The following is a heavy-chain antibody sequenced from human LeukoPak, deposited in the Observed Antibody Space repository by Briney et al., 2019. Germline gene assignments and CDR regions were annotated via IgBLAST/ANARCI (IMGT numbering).Heavy chain of an antibody. Sequence: SETLSLTCTVSGGSISSYYWSWIRQPPGKGLEWIGYIYYSGSTYYNPSLKSRVTISVDTSKNQFSLKLSSVTAADTAVYYCARVRFLEWFHDYWGQGTLVTVSS. CDR2: IYYSGST. CDR1: GGSISSYY. V-gene: IGHV4-59*08. CDR3: ARVRFLEWFHDY. J-gene: IGHJ4*02. D-gene: IGHD3-3*01.